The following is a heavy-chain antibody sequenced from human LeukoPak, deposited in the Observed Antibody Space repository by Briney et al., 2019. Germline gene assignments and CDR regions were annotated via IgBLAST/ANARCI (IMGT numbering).Heavy chain of an antibody. CDR3: AKIGQWEFMGYFYHYYYMDV. Sequence: PRGSVRLSCAASGFTFNEFAMHWVRQSPGKGLEWVALVTADGRTEYYADSVRGRFTISRDNSKESLFLQMTSLRPEDTALYYCAKIGQWEFMGYFYHYYYMDVWGKGITVTVSS. CDR2: VTADGRTE. V-gene: IGHV3-43*02. CDR1: GFTFNEFA. D-gene: IGHD1-26*01. J-gene: IGHJ6*03.